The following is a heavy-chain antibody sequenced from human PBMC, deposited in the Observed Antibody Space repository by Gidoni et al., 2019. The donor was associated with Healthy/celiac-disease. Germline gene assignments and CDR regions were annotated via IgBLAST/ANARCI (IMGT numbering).Heavy chain of an antibody. Sequence: EVQLVESGGGLVQPGGSLRLSCAASGFTFSSYWMSWVRQAPGKGLEWVANIKQDGSGKYYVDSVKGRFTISRDNAKNSLYLKMNSLRAEDTAVYYCARETTPSSVYDFWSGGSYYGMDVWGQGTTVTVSS. CDR2: IKQDGSGK. J-gene: IGHJ6*02. V-gene: IGHV3-7*01. CDR3: ARETTPSSVYDFWSGGSYYGMDV. CDR1: GFTFSSYW. D-gene: IGHD3-3*01.